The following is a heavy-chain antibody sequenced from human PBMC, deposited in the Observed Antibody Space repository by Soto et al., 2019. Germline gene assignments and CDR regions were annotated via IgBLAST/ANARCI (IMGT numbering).Heavy chain of an antibody. J-gene: IGHJ4*02. D-gene: IGHD3-22*01. V-gene: IGHV1-69*13. CDR2: IIPIFGTA. CDR3: ARDPKYYDRLYYFDY. Sequence: GASVKVSCKASGGTFSSYAISWVRQAPGQGLEWMGGIIPIFGTANYAQKFQGRVTITADESTSTAYMELSSLRSEDTAVYYCARDPKYYDRLYYFDYWGQGTLVTVSS. CDR1: GGTFSSYA.